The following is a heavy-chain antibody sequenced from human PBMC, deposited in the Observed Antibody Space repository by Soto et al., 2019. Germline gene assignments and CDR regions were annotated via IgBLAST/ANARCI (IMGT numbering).Heavy chain of an antibody. Sequence: ASVKVSCKASGGTFSSYAISWLRQAPGQGLEWMGGIIPIFGTANYAQKFQGRVTITADESTSTAYMELSSLRSEDTAVYYCARDSYGDYVHWGQGTLVTVSS. D-gene: IGHD4-17*01. J-gene: IGHJ4*02. CDR1: GGTFSSYA. CDR2: IIPIFGTA. V-gene: IGHV1-69*13. CDR3: ARDSYGDYVH.